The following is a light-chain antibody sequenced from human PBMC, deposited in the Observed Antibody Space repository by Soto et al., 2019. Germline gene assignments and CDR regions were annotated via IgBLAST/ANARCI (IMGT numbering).Light chain of an antibody. CDR2: KAS. J-gene: IGKJ1*01. V-gene: IGKV1-5*03. CDR1: QTVSSW. CDR3: QHYNSYSEA. Sequence: DIQMTQSASTLSASVGDRGTITCRASQTVSSWLAWYQQKPGKAPKLLIYKASTLKSGVPSRFSGSGSGTEFTLTISSLQPDDFATYYCQHYNSYSEAFGHGTKVDI.